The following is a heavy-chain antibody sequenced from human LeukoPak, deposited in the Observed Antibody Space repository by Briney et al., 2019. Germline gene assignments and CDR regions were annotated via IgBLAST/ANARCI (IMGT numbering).Heavy chain of an antibody. V-gene: IGHV4-39*07. CDR3: ARAGYCSGGSCYPTSYFDY. Sequence: PSETLSLTCTVSGGSISSSSYYWGWIRQPPGKGLEWIGSIYYSGSTYYNPSLKSRVTISVDTSKNQFSLKLSSVSAADTAVYYCARAGYCSGGSCYPTSYFDYWGQGTLVTVSS. J-gene: IGHJ4*02. D-gene: IGHD2-15*01. CDR2: IYYSGST. CDR1: GGSISSSSYY.